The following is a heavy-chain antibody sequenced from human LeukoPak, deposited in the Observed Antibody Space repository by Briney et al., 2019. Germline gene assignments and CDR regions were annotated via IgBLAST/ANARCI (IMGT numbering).Heavy chain of an antibody. D-gene: IGHD5-12*01. CDR3: ARHAEGYSGYDRGRYYYYYMDV. CDR1: GYSISSGYY. V-gene: IGHV4-38-2*01. J-gene: IGHJ6*03. Sequence: PSETLSLTCAVSGYSISSGYYWGWIRQPPGKGLEWIGSIYHSGSTYYNPSLKSLVTISVDTSKNQFSLKLSSVTAADTAVYYCARHAEGYSGYDRGRYYYYYMDVWGKGTTVTVSS. CDR2: IYHSGST.